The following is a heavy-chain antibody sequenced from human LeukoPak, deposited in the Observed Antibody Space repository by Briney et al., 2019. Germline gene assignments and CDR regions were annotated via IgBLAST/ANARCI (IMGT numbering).Heavy chain of an antibody. J-gene: IGHJ5*02. CDR1: GGSISSYY. D-gene: IGHD2-15*01. CDR2: IYYSGST. V-gene: IGHV4-59*08. CDR3: ARSGGYCSGGSCYGGGWFDP. Sequence: SETLSLTCTVSGGSISSYYWSWIRQPPGKGLEWIGYIYYSGSTNYNPSLKSRVTISVDTSKNQFSLKLSSVTAADTAVYYCARSGGYCSGGSCYGGGWFDPWGQGTLVTVSS.